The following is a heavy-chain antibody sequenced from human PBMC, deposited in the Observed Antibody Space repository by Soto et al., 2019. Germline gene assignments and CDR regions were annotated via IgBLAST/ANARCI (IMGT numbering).Heavy chain of an antibody. CDR3: AKDGGYGPFSPTLDH. CDR1: GFTFSSYG. V-gene: IGHV3-30*18. J-gene: IGHJ4*02. Sequence: QVQLVESGGGVVQPGRSLRLSCAASGFTFSSYGMHWVRQAPGKGLEWVAVISYDGSNKYYADPVKGRFTISRDNSKNTLYLQMNSLRAEDTAVYYCAKDGGYGPFSPTLDHWGQGTLVTVSS. CDR2: ISYDGSNK. D-gene: IGHD1-26*01.